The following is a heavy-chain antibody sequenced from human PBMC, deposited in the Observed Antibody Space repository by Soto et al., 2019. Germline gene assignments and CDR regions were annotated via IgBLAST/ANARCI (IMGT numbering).Heavy chain of an antibody. D-gene: IGHD3-22*01. CDR3: ARSPYYYDSSNYYGY. J-gene: IGHJ4*02. Sequence: PGGSLRLSCAASGFIFSSYAMNWVRQAPGKGLEWVSYISSSSTTIYYADPVKGRFTIFRDNAKNSLYLQLNSLRDEDTAVYYCARSPYYYDSSNYYGYWGQGTLVTVSS. CDR2: ISSSSTTI. V-gene: IGHV3-48*02. CDR1: GFIFSSYA.